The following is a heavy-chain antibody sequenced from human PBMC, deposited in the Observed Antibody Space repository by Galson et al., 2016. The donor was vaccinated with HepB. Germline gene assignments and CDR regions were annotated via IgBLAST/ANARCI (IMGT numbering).Heavy chain of an antibody. CDR1: GFTFSSYE. J-gene: IGHJ4*02. CDR3: GRGLRSGYEGGGLDY. CDR2: ISSSGTTI. Sequence: SLRLSCAASGFTFSSYEMNWVRQAPGKGLEWVSYISSSGTTIYYADSVKGRFTISRDDAKNSQYLQMNSLRAEDTAVYYCGRGLRSGYEGGGLDYWGQGTVVTVSS. D-gene: IGHD5-12*01. V-gene: IGHV3-48*03.